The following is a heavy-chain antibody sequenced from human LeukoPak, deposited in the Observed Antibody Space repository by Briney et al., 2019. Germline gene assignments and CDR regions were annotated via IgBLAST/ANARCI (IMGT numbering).Heavy chain of an antibody. D-gene: IGHD2-2*01. Sequence: SETLSLTCAVYGGSFSGYYWSWIRQPPGKGLEWIGEINHSGSTNYNPSLKSRVTISVDTSKNQFSLKLSSVTAADTAVYYCARGYCSSTSCYAGQGVWGKGTTVTVSS. CDR3: ARGYCSSTSCYAGQGV. V-gene: IGHV4-34*01. CDR2: INHSGST. CDR1: GGSFSGYY. J-gene: IGHJ6*04.